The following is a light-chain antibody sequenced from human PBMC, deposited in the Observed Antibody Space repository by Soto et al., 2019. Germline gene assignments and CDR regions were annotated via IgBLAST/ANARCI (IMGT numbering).Light chain of an antibody. V-gene: IGKV3-20*01. CDR3: HQFDSSPLT. CDR1: QSVSSSY. CDR2: GAS. Sequence: EIVLTQSPGTLSLSPGERATLSCRASQSVSSSYLAWYQQKPGQAPRLLIYGASSRATGIPDRFRGSGSGTDFTLTSSRLEPEDLAVYYCHQFDSSPLTFGGGTKVEIK. J-gene: IGKJ4*01.